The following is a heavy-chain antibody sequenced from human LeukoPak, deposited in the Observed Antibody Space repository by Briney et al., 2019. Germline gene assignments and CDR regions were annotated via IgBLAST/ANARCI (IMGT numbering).Heavy chain of an antibody. CDR3: AKGGIGGSYPFDY. V-gene: IGHV3-30*18. CDR1: GFTFSVYG. CDR2: ISYDGTDK. D-gene: IGHD1-26*01. J-gene: IGHJ4*02. Sequence: PGGSLRLSCAASGFTFSVYGMYWVRQPPGKGLEWVALISYDGTDKYHVDSVKGRFTISRDNSNNTLYLQMNSLRPDDTAVYYCAKGGIGGSYPFDYWGQGTLVTVSS.